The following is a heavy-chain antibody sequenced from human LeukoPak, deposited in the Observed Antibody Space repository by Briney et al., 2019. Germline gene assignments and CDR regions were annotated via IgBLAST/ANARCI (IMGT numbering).Heavy chain of an antibody. Sequence: GGSLRLPCPGSGFTFSSYAMSWVRQAPGKGLEWVSAISGSGESTYYADSVKGRFTFSRDNSKNTLYLQMNSLRAEDTAVYFCARRGAAGSYLGYFDSWGQGTLVTVSS. CDR1: GFTFSSYA. CDR3: ARRGAAGSYLGYFDS. V-gene: IGHV3-23*01. CDR2: ISGSGEST. J-gene: IGHJ4*02. D-gene: IGHD3-10*01.